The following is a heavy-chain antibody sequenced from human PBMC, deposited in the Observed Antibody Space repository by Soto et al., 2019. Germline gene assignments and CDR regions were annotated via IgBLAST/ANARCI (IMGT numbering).Heavy chain of an antibody. Sequence: EVQLLESGGGLVQPGGSLRLSCAASGFTFSSYAMSWVRQAPGKGLEWVSAISGSGGSTYYEDSVKGRFTISRDNSKNTLYLQMNSLRAEDTAVYYCAKNRHHTTVVRGDFDYWGQGTLVTVSS. J-gene: IGHJ4*02. CDR1: GFTFSSYA. CDR3: AKNRHHTTVVRGDFDY. CDR2: ISGSGGST. V-gene: IGHV3-23*01. D-gene: IGHD4-17*01.